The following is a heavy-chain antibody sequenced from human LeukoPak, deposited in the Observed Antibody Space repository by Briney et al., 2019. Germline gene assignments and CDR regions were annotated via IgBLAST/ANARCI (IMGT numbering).Heavy chain of an antibody. Sequence: SETLSLTCNVSGGSIRSYYWSWIRQPPGKGLEWIGFISYSGSTNYNPSLKSRVTISVDTSKNQFSLKLISVTAADTAVYYCARHPWNSGMDVWGQGTTVTVSS. CDR2: ISYSGST. CDR1: GGSIRSYY. V-gene: IGHV4-59*08. J-gene: IGHJ6*02. D-gene: IGHD1-1*01. CDR3: ARHPWNSGMDV.